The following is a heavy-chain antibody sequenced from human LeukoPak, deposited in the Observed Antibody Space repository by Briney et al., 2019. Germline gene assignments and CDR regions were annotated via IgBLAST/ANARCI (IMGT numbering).Heavy chain of an antibody. J-gene: IGHJ6*02. V-gene: IGHV5-51*01. Sequence: GESLKISCKGSGYSFTSSWIAWVRQMPGKGLEWMGIIYPGDSDTRYSPSFQGQVTISADKSISTAYLQWSSLKASDTAMYYCGRTGYNWSHPGYYYGMDVWGQGTTVTVSS. CDR1: GYSFTSSW. D-gene: IGHD1-20*01. CDR3: GRTGYNWSHPGYYYGMDV. CDR2: IYPGDSDT.